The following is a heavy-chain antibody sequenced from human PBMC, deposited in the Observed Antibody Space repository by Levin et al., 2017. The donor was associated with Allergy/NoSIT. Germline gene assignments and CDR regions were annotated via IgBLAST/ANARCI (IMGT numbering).Heavy chain of an antibody. CDR1: GYTFTSYY. V-gene: IGHV1-46*01. Sequence: GESLKISCKATGYTFTSYYMHWVRQAPGQGLEWVGIIYPNDGSTTYAQKFQGRVTVTSDTSTSTVYLELSSLRFEDTAVYFCAREAEVPAARYNWFDPWGQGTLVTVSS. CDR3: AREAEVPAARYNWFDP. CDR2: IYPNDGST. J-gene: IGHJ5*02. D-gene: IGHD2-2*01.